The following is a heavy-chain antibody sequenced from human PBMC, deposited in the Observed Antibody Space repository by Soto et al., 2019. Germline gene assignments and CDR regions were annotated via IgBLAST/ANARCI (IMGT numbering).Heavy chain of an antibody. CDR2: IYYSGST. D-gene: IGHD1-26*01. CDR1: GGSISSYY. V-gene: IGHV4-59*01. Sequence: PSETLSLTCTVSGGSISSYYWSWIRQPPGKGLEWIGYIYYSGSTNYNPSLKSRVTISVDTSKNQFSLKLSSVTAADTAVYYCARVNSNIVGPTHFDYWGQGTLVTVSS. J-gene: IGHJ4*02. CDR3: ARVNSNIVGPTHFDY.